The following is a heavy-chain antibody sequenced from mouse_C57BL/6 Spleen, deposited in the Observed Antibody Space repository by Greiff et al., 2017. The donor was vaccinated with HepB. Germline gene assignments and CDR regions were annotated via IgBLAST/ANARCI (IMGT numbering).Heavy chain of an antibody. J-gene: IGHJ3*01. D-gene: IGHD2-4*01. CDR2: INPNNGGT. V-gene: IGHV1-26*01. Sequence: EVQLQQSGPELVKPGASVKISCKASGYTFTDYYMNWVKQSHGKSLEWIGDINPNNGGTSYNQKFKGKATLTVDKSSSTAYMELRSLTSEDSAVYYCARRDFPYDFFLFAYWGQGTLVTVSA. CDR3: ARRDFPYDFFLFAY. CDR1: GYTFTDYY.